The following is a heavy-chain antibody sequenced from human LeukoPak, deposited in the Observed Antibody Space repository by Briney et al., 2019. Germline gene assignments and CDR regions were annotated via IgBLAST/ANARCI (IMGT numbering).Heavy chain of an antibody. J-gene: IGHJ4*02. Sequence: PGRSLRLSCAASGFTFSSYAMHWVRQAPGKGLEWVAVISYDGSNKYYADSVKGRFTISRDNSKNTPYLQMNSLRAEDTAVYYCARGGSGWYGFDYWGQGTLVTVSS. CDR2: ISYDGSNK. CDR3: ARGGSGWYGFDY. CDR1: GFTFSSYA. D-gene: IGHD6-19*01. V-gene: IGHV3-30-3*01.